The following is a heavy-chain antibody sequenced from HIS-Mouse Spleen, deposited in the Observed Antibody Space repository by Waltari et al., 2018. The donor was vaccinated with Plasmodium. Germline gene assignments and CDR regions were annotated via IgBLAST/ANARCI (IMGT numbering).Heavy chain of an antibody. CDR1: GGSFSGYY. D-gene: IGHD5-12*01. CDR3: ARGPGDIVATTFDY. CDR2: INTSGST. V-gene: IGHV4-34*01. J-gene: IGHJ4*02. Sequence: QVQLQQWGAGLLKPSETLSLTCAVYGGSFSGYYWCWIRQPPGKGLEWIGEINTSGSTNYHPSPKSRVTISVDTSKNQFSLKLSSVTAADTAVYYCARGPGDIVATTFDYWGQGTLVTVSS.